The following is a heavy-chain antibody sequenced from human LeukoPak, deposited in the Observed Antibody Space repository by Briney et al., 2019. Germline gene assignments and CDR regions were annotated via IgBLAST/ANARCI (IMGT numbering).Heavy chain of an antibody. D-gene: IGHD3-10*01. CDR2: INPNSGGT. Sequence: ASVKVSCKASGYTFTGYYMHWVRQAPGQGLEWMGWINPNSGGTNYAQKFQGRVTMTRDTSISTAYMELSSLRSDDTAVYYCARVNHGSVDNWFDPWGQGTLVTVSS. J-gene: IGHJ5*02. V-gene: IGHV1-2*02. CDR1: GYTFTGYY. CDR3: ARVNHGSVDNWFDP.